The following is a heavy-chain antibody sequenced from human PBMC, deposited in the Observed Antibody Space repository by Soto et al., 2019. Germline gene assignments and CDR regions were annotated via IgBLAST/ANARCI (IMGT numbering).Heavy chain of an antibody. V-gene: IGHV3-23*01. CDR3: AKDWGYYDSSPPDY. D-gene: IGHD3-22*01. J-gene: IGHJ4*02. CDR1: GFTFSSYA. Sequence: GGSLRLSCAASGFTFSSYAMSRVRQAPGKGLEWVSAISGSGGSTYYADSVKGRFTISRDNSKNTLYLQMNSLRAEDTAVYYCAKDWGYYDSSPPDYWGQGTLVTVSS. CDR2: ISGSGGST.